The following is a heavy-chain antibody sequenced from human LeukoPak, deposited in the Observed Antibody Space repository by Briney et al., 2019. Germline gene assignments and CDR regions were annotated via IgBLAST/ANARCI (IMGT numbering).Heavy chain of an antibody. CDR1: GFTFSSYA. D-gene: IGHD1-26*01. J-gene: IGHJ4*02. Sequence: GGSLRLSCAASGFTFSSYAMHWVRQAPGKGLEYVSAISSNGGSTYYANSVKGRFTISRDNSKNTLYLQMGSLRAEDTAVYYCAREGIVGATPFDYWGQGTLVTVSS. V-gene: IGHV3-64*01. CDR2: ISSNGGST. CDR3: AREGIVGATPFDY.